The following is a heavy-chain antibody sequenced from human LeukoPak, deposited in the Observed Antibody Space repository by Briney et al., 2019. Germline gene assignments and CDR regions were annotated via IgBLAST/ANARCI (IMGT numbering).Heavy chain of an antibody. D-gene: IGHD4-17*01. Sequence: GGSLRLSCAASGFTFSGSAMHWVRQASGKGLEWVGRIRSKANSYATAYAASVKGRFTISRDDSKNTAYLQMNSLKTEDTAVYYCTRHGDRLYYYYYYYMDVWGKGTTVTVSS. CDR2: IRSKANSYAT. J-gene: IGHJ6*03. CDR3: TRHGDRLYYYYYYYMDV. CDR1: GFTFSGSA. V-gene: IGHV3-73*01.